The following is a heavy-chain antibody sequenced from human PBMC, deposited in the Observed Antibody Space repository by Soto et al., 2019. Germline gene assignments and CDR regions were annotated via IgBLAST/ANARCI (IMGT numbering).Heavy chain of an antibody. CDR1: GFTFRNYA. CDR3: AKDQSRTGIAGVFEI. J-gene: IGHJ3*02. CDR2: LTDSGGNK. D-gene: IGHD6-13*01. Sequence: GGSLRLSCAASGFTFRNYAMSWVRQAPGKGLEWVSALTDSGGNKYHADSVKGRFTISRDNSKDTLYLQMNSLRAEDTAVYYCAKDQSRTGIAGVFEIWGQGTMVTVSS. V-gene: IGHV3-23*01.